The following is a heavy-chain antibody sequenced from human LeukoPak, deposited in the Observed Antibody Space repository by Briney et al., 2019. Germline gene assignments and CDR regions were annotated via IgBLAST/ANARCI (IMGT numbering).Heavy chain of an antibody. Sequence: GSLRLSCAASGFTFSSYGMSWVRQAPGKGLEWVSAISGSGGSTYYADSVKGRFTISRDNSKNTLYLQMNSLRAEDTAVYYCAKDLDMIVVSSDWGQGTLVTVSS. CDR3: AKDLDMIVVSSD. CDR2: ISGSGGST. V-gene: IGHV3-23*01. CDR1: GFTFSSYG. J-gene: IGHJ4*02. D-gene: IGHD3-22*01.